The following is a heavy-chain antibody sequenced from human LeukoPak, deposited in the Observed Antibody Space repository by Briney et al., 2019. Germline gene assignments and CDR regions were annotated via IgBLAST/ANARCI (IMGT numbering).Heavy chain of an antibody. D-gene: IGHD2-15*01. J-gene: IGHJ4*02. V-gene: IGHV3-21*01. CDR1: GFTFSTYS. Sequence: GGSLRLSCAASGFTFSTYSMNWVRQAPGKGLEWVSSISTSGTYIYYADSLKGRFTISRDNAKNTLYLQMNSLRAEDTAVYYCARRDNYDYWGQGTLVTVSS. CDR2: ISTSGTYI. CDR3: ARRDNYDY.